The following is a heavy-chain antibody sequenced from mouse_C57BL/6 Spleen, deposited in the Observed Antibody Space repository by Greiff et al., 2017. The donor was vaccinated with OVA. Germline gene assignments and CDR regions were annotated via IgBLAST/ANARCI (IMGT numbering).Heavy chain of an antibody. J-gene: IGHJ4*01. CDR1: GYTFTSYG. D-gene: IGHD2-2*01. Sequence: QVQLQQSGAELARPGASVKLSCKASGYTFTSYGISWVKQRIGQGLVWIGEFYPRSGNTYYNDKFKGKATLTADKSSSTAYMELRSLTSKDSAIYFCARGGYDVRYYYAMDDWGQGTSVTVSS. CDR3: ARGGYDVRYYYAMDD. CDR2: FYPRSGNT. V-gene: IGHV1-81*01.